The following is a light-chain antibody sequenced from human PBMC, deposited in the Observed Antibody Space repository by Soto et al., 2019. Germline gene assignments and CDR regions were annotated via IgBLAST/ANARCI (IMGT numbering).Light chain of an antibody. Sequence: DIQMTQSPSSLSASIGDRVTITCRANQTISNYLHWYQQKPGKAPNLLIYAASILPGGVPSRFSGSGSGTDFTLTISSLQPEDFATYYCQQSYSTSVTFGQGTKVE. CDR1: QTISNY. V-gene: IGKV1-39*01. J-gene: IGKJ1*01. CDR3: QQSYSTSVT. CDR2: AAS.